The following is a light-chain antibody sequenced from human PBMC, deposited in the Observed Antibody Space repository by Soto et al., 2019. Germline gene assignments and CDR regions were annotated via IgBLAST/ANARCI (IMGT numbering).Light chain of an antibody. J-gene: IGKJ1*01. CDR1: QSVSSSS. CDR3: QQYNSYFRT. Sequence: EIVLTQSPGTLSLSPGERATLSCRASQSVSSSSLAWYQQKRGQAPRLLIHDASSRATGIPDRFSGSGSGTDFTLTISSLQPDDFATYYCQQYNSYFRTFGQGTKVEIK. CDR2: DAS. V-gene: IGKV3-20*01.